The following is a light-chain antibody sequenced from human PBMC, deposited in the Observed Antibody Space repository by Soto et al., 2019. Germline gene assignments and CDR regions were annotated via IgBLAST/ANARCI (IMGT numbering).Light chain of an antibody. Sequence: QSALTQPASVSGSPGQSITISCTGTSSDVGSYNLVSWYQQHPGKAPMLMIYEGTKRPSGVSNRFSGSKSGNTASLTISGVQAEDEADYYFCSYSGGGTYVFGTGTKVTVL. J-gene: IGLJ1*01. V-gene: IGLV2-23*01. CDR2: EGT. CDR1: SSDVGSYNL. CDR3: CSYSGGGTYV.